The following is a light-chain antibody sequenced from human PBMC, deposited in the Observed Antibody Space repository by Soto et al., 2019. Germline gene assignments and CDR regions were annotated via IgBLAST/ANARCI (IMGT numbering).Light chain of an antibody. CDR1: SSDVGAYDS. Sequence: SVLAQPASVSGCTGQSITICCAPASSDVGAYDSVSWYQQHPHKSAHAVMYKVTQPPTGVSNRFSGSTSGDAASLTISGIQADDEADYFCCSSAPESTDVFGNGTKGTVL. V-gene: IGLV2-23*02. J-gene: IGLJ1*01. CDR2: KVT. CDR3: CSSAPESTDV.